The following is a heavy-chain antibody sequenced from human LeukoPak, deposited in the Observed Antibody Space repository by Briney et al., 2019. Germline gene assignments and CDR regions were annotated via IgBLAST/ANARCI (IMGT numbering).Heavy chain of an antibody. CDR1: GGSFSGYY. Sequence: SETLSLTCAVYGGSFSGYYWSWIRQPPGKGLEWIGEINHSGSTNYNPPLKSRVTISVDTSKNQFSLKLSSVTAADTAVYYCARYYYDSSGYYEDYWGQGTLVTVSS. CDR2: INHSGST. CDR3: ARYYYDSSGYYEDY. D-gene: IGHD3-22*01. J-gene: IGHJ4*02. V-gene: IGHV4-34*01.